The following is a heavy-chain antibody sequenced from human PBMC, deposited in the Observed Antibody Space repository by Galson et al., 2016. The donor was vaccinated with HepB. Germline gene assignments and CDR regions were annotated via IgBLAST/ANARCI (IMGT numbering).Heavy chain of an antibody. J-gene: IGHJ3*02. CDR2: IHNSGST. CDR3: ARGTGLDAFHI. D-gene: IGHD1-14*01. Sequence: SETLSLTCTVSSGSVSSGGYYWSWIRQPPGKGLEWIGYIHNSGSTKYNPSLMSRVTISLDTSKNEFSLKLRSVTAADTAMYYCARGTGLDAFHIWGQGTMVTVSS. V-gene: IGHV4-61*08. CDR1: SGSVSSGGYY.